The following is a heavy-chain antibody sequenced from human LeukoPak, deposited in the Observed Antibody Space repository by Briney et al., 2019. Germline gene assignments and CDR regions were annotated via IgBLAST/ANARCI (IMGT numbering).Heavy chain of an antibody. Sequence: KPSETLSLTCAVYGGSFSGYYWSWIRQPPGKGLEWIGEINHSGSTNYNPSLKSRVTISVDTSKNQFSLKLSSVTAADTAAYYCARRIAAAGTPGHSGMDVWGQGTTVTVSS. D-gene: IGHD6-13*01. CDR3: ARRIAAAGTPGHSGMDV. CDR2: INHSGST. CDR1: GGSFSGYY. V-gene: IGHV4-34*01. J-gene: IGHJ6*02.